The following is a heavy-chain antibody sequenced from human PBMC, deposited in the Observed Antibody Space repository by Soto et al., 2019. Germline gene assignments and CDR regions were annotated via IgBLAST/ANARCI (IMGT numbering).Heavy chain of an antibody. CDR1: GFTFSSYA. Sequence: GSLRLSCAASGFTFSSYAMHWVRQAPGKGLEWVAVISYDGSNKYYADSVKGRFAISRDNSKNTLYLQMNSLRAEDTAVYYCARDDLIAAAGDLYYYYGMDVWGQGTTVTVSS. J-gene: IGHJ6*02. CDR3: ARDDLIAAAGDLYYYYGMDV. CDR2: ISYDGSNK. V-gene: IGHV3-30*09. D-gene: IGHD6-13*01.